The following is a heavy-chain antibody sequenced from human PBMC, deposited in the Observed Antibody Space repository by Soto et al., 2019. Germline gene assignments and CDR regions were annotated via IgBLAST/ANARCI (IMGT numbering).Heavy chain of an antibody. CDR1: GFTFTSSA. D-gene: IGHD1-1*01. V-gene: IGHV1-58*01. CDR2: IVVGSGNT. Sequence: ASVKVSCKASGFTFTSSAVQWVRQARGQRLEWIGWIVVGSGNTNYAQKFQESVTITRDMSTSTAYMELSSLRSEDTAVYYCAAVEIGDYYYYGMDVWGQGTTVTVSS. J-gene: IGHJ6*02. CDR3: AAVEIGDYYYYGMDV.